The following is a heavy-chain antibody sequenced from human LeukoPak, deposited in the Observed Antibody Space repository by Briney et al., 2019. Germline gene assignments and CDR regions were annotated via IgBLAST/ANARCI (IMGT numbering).Heavy chain of an antibody. CDR2: IYYSGST. CDR1: GGSISSSSYY. V-gene: IGHV4-39*07. D-gene: IGHD1-26*01. J-gene: IGHJ6*03. Sequence: SETLFLTCTVSGGSISSSSYYWGWIRQPPGKGLEWIGSIYYSGSTYYNPSLKSRVTISVDASKNQFSLRLSSVTAADTAVYYCASGSYSFYYMDVWGKGTTVTVSS. CDR3: ASGSYSFYYMDV.